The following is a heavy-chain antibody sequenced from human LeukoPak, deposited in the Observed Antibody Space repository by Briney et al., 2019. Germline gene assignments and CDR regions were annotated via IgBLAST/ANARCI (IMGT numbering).Heavy chain of an antibody. V-gene: IGHV4-30-4*08. CDR3: ASSKEYQLLKNDY. J-gene: IGHJ4*02. CDR1: GGSISSSDYY. CDR2: IYYSGST. D-gene: IGHD2-2*01. Sequence: SSQTLSLTCTVSGGSISSSDYYWSWIRQPPGKGLEWIGYIYYSGSTYYNPSLKSRVTISVDTSKNQFSLKLSSVTAADTAVYYCASSKEYQLLKNDYWGQGTLVTVSS.